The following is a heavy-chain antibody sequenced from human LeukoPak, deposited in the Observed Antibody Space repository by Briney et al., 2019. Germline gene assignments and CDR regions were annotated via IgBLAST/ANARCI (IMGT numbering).Heavy chain of an antibody. J-gene: IGHJ4*02. CDR3: ARGVGGSGYYYYFDY. CDR2: IKQDGSEK. CDR1: GFTFSSYW. Sequence: GGSLRLSCAASGFTFSSYWMSWVRQAPGKGLEWVANIKQDGSEKYYVDSVKGRFTISRDNAKNSLYLQMNSLRAEDTAVYYCARGVGGSGYYYYFDYWGQGTLVTVSS. V-gene: IGHV3-7*01. D-gene: IGHD3-22*01.